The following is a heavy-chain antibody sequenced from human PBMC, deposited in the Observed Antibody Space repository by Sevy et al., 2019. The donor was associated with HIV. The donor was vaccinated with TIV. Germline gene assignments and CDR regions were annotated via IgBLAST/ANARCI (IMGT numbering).Heavy chain of an antibody. Sequence: SGPTLVNPTQTLTLTCTFSGFSLSTSGVGVGWIRQPPGKALEWLALIYWNDDKRYSPSLKIRLTITNDTSKNPVVPTMTKMDSVDTATYYCAHRGTQQWLGIYFDYWGQGTLVTVSS. V-gene: IGHV2-5*01. J-gene: IGHJ4*02. D-gene: IGHD6-19*01. CDR1: GFSLSTSGVG. CDR3: AHRGTQQWLGIYFDY. CDR2: IYWNDDK.